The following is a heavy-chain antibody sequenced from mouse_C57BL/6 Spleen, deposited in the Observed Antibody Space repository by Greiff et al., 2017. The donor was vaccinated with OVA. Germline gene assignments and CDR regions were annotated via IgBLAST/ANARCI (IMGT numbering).Heavy chain of an antibody. CDR3: ARGTTMVTRRYYFDY. Sequence: VQLQQSVAELVRPGASVKLSCTASGFNIKNPYMHWVKQRPEQGLEWIGRIVPANGNTKYAPKFQGKATITADTSSNTAYLQLSSLTSEDTAIYYCARGTTMVTRRYYFDYWGQGTTLTVSS. J-gene: IGHJ2*01. CDR1: GFNIKNPY. CDR2: IVPANGNT. D-gene: IGHD2-2*01. V-gene: IGHV14-3*01.